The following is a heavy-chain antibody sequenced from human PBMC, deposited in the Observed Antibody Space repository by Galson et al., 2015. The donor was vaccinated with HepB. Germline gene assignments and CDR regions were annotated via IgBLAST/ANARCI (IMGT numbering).Heavy chain of an antibody. CDR2: IYYSGST. Sequence: ETLSLTCTVSGGSITSYYWSWIRQPPGKGLEWIGYIYYSGSTNYNPSLKSRVTISVDTSKNQFSLRLSAVTAADTAVYYCASFTNSGFGYWGQGTLVTVPS. J-gene: IGHJ4*02. CDR3: ASFTNSGFGY. V-gene: IGHV4-59*01. D-gene: IGHD6-19*01. CDR1: GGSITSYY.